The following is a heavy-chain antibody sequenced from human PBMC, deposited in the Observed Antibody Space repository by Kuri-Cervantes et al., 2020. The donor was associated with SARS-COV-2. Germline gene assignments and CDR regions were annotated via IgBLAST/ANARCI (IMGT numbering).Heavy chain of an antibody. CDR1: GYTFTSYG. CDR2: INPNSGGT. V-gene: IGHV1-2*02. CDR3: ASIPTYYYDSSGYYAPD. J-gene: IGHJ4*02. Sequence: ASVKVSCKASGYTFTSYGISWVRQAPGQGLEWMGWINPNSGGTNYAQKFQGRVTMTRDTSISTAYMELSRLRSDDTAVYYCASIPTYYYDSSGYYAPDWGQGTLVTVSS. D-gene: IGHD3-22*01.